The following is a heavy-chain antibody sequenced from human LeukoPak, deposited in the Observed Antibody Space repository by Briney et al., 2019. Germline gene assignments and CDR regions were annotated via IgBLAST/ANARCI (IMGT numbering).Heavy chain of an antibody. CDR2: IKQDGSEK. V-gene: IGHV3-7*01. CDR1: GFTFSSYW. J-gene: IGHJ4*02. CDR3: ARDFGVFCSGGSCPFDY. Sequence: SGGSLRLSCAASGFTFSSYWMSWVRQAPGKGLEWVANIKQDGSEKYYVDSVKGRFTISRDNAKNSLYLQMNRLSAEDPGVYYCARDFGVFCSGGSCPFDYWGQGTLVTVSS. D-gene: IGHD2-15*01.